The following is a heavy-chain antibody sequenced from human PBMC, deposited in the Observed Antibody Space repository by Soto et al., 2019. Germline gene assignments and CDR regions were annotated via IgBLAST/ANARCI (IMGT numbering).Heavy chain of an antibody. CDR3: ARDEGGGDYVWYFDL. V-gene: IGHV1-69*12. J-gene: IGHJ2*01. D-gene: IGHD4-17*01. Sequence: QVQLVQSGAEVKKPGSSVKVSCKASGGTFSSYAISWVRQAPGQGLEWMGGIIPIFGTANYAQKFQGRVTITADESXXTAYMELSSLRSEETAVYYCARDEGGGDYVWYFDLWGRGTLVTVSS. CDR1: GGTFSSYA. CDR2: IIPIFGTA.